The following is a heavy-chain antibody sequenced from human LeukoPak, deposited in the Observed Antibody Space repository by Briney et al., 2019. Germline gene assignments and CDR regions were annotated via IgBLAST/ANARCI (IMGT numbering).Heavy chain of an antibody. J-gene: IGHJ4*02. V-gene: IGHV4-30-4*01. CDR1: GGSISSGDYY. CDR3: ARAVGHDYVWGSYRVYFDY. Sequence: PSQTLSLTCTVSGGSISSGDYYWSWIRQPPGKGLERIGYIYYSGSTYYNPSLKSRVTTSVDTSKNQFSLKLSSVTAADTAVYYCARAVGHDYVWGSYRVYFDYWGQGTLVTVSS. CDR2: IYYSGST. D-gene: IGHD3-16*02.